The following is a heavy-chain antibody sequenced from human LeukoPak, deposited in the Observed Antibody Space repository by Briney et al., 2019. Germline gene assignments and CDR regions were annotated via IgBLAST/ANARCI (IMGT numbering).Heavy chain of an antibody. V-gene: IGHV1-18*01. J-gene: IGHJ4*02. Sequence: ASVKVSCKASGYTFTSYGISWVRQAPGQGLERMGWSSAYNCNTNYAQKLQGRVTMPTDTSTSTAYMELRCLRSDDRAVYYCARTTHAGYSSGCYDYWGQGTLVTVSS. CDR1: GYTFTSYG. CDR2: SSAYNCNT. D-gene: IGHD6-19*01. CDR3: ARTTHAGYSSGCYDY.